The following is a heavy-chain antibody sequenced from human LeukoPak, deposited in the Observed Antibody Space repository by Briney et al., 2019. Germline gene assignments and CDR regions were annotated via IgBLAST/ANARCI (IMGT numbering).Heavy chain of an antibody. CDR1: GGSISSYY. Sequence: SETLSLTCTVSGGSISSYYWSWIRQPPGKGLEWIGYIYYSGNTNYNPSLKSRVTISVDTSKNQFSLKLSSVTAADTAVYYCARGVGYLSSPMDVWGQGTTVTVSS. CDR3: ARGVGYLSSPMDV. V-gene: IGHV4-59*01. J-gene: IGHJ6*02. D-gene: IGHD6-6*01. CDR2: IYYSGNT.